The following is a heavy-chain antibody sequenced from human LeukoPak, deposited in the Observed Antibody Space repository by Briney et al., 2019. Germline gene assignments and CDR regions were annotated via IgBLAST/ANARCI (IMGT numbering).Heavy chain of an antibody. Sequence: SETLSLTCTVSGGSVSSGSYYWSWIRQPPGKGLEWIGYIYYGGSTNYNPSLKSRVTISVDTSKNQFSLKLSSVTAADTAVYYCARDLYGSGSYSHRDWGQGTLVTVSS. CDR2: IYYGGST. D-gene: IGHD3-10*01. CDR3: ARDLYGSGSYSHRD. CDR1: GGSVSSGSYY. V-gene: IGHV4-61*01. J-gene: IGHJ4*02.